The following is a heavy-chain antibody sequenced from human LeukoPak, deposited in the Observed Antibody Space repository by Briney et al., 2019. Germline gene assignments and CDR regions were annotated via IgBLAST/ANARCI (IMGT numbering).Heavy chain of an antibody. CDR1: GYSFTSYW. J-gene: IGHJ4*02. CDR2: IYPGDSDT. V-gene: IGHV5-51*01. D-gene: IGHD3-22*01. CDR3: ARHRGDFNYYDSSGYYYSDY. Sequence: PGESLKISCKGSGYSFTSYWIGWLRQMPGEGLEWMGIIYPGDSDTRYSPSFQGQVTISADKSISTAYLQWSSLKASDTAMYYCARHRGDFNYYDSSGYYYSDYWGQGTLVTVSS.